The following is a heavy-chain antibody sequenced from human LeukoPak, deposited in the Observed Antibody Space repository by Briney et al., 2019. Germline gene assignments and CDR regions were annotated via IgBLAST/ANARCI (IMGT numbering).Heavy chain of an antibody. CDR3: ARHEESSGYPASFDY. D-gene: IGHD3-22*01. CDR1: GGSISSSNW. V-gene: IGHV4-4*02. CDR2: VYYSGNT. J-gene: IGHJ4*02. Sequence: SGTLSLTCAVSGGSISSSNWWSWVRQPPGKGLECIGSVYYSGNTYYNPSLKSRVTISVDTSKNQFSLKLSSVTAADTAVYYCARHEESSGYPASFDYWGQGTLVTVSS.